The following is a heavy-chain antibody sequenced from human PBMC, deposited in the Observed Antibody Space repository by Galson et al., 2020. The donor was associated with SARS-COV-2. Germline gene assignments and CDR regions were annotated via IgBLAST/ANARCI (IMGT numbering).Heavy chain of an antibody. V-gene: IGHV4-31*03. J-gene: IGHJ4*02. Sequence: SETLSLTCTVSGGSISSGGYYWSWIRQHPGKGLEWIGYIYYSGSTYYNPSLKSRVTISVDTSKNQFSLKLSSVTAADTAVYYCARVATGSSLFDSWGQGTLVTVSS. CDR3: ARVATGSSLFDS. D-gene: IGHD1-1*01. CDR1: GGSISSGGYY. CDR2: IYYSGST.